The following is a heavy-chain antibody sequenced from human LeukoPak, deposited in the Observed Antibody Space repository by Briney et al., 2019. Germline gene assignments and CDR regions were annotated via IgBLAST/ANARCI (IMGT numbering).Heavy chain of an antibody. CDR3: ASGSGSQDY. D-gene: IGHD1-26*01. CDR1: GYTFIAYY. J-gene: IGHJ4*02. V-gene: IGHV1-2*02. Sequence: ASVKVSCKTSGYTFIAYYIHWVRQAPGQGLEWMGWLNPNSGDTTYSQRFQDRVTMTRDTSINTAYMELSSLTSDDTAVYYCASGSGSQDYWGQGTLVTVSS. CDR2: LNPNSGDT.